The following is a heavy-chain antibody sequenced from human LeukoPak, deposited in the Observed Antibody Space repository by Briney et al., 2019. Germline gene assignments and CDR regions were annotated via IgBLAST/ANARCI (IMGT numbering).Heavy chain of an antibody. D-gene: IGHD5-12*01. CDR2: IYTGGTT. Sequence: GGSLRLSCAASGLTVSRTYLIWVRQAPGKGVEWVSSIYTGGTTYYADSVKGRFTISRDNSKNTLHLQLTSLRADDTALYFCARGTLRSGYDSWGQGTLVTVSS. J-gene: IGHJ4*02. CDR1: GLTVSRTY. CDR3: ARGTLRSGYDS. V-gene: IGHV3-66*01.